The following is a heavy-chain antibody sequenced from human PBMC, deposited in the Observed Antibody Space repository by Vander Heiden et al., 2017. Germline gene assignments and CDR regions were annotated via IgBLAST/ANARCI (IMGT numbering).Heavy chain of an antibody. CDR3: ARHLYDSSGYGSEYDAFDI. J-gene: IGHJ3*02. CDR1: GGSISSLSSS. CDR2: IYDSGRT. Sequence: QLQLQDSCPGLVKPSETLSLTCTVSGGSISSLSSSWGWTGQPPGKGLEGIGRIYDSGRTTYNPALKSRVAISVDTSKNQFSLKLSSVTAADTAVYYCARHLYDSSGYGSEYDAFDIWGQGTMVTVSS. V-gene: IGHV4-39*01. D-gene: IGHD3-22*01.